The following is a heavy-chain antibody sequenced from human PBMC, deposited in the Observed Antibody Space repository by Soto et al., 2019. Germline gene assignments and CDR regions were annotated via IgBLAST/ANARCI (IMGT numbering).Heavy chain of an antibody. CDR3: ASGPGSGWYWFDP. V-gene: IGHV4-34*01. D-gene: IGHD6-19*01. Sequence: SETLSLTCAVYGGSFSSYYWTWIRQPPGKRLEWIGEINHSGTTYYNPSLNSRVSISVDTSKNQFSLKLTSVTAADTAVYYCASGPGSGWYWFDPWGQGSLVTVSS. J-gene: IGHJ5*02. CDR2: INHSGTT. CDR1: GGSFSSYY.